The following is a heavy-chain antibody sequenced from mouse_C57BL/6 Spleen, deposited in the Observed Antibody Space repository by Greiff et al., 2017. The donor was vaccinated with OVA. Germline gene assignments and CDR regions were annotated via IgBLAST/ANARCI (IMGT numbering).Heavy chain of an antibody. CDR3: ARGGYPGDYFDY. Sequence: ESGPGLVKPSQSLSLTCSVTGYSITSGYYWNWIRQFPGNKLEWMGYISYDGSNNYNPSLKNRISITRDTSKNQFFLKLNSVTTEDTATYYCARGGYPGDYFDYWGQGTTLTVSS. CDR1: GYSITSGYY. V-gene: IGHV3-6*01. D-gene: IGHD3-2*02. J-gene: IGHJ2*01. CDR2: ISYDGSN.